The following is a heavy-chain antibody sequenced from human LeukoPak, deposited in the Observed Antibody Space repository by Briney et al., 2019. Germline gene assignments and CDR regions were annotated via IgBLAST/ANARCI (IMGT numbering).Heavy chain of an antibody. J-gene: IGHJ4*02. Sequence: SETLSLTCAVYGGSFSGYYWSWIRQPPGKGLEWIGEINHSGSTNYNPSLKSRVTISVDTPKNQFSLKLSSVTAADTAVYYCARGRDDYGDYGFDYWGQGTLVTVPS. D-gene: IGHD4-17*01. CDR1: GGSFSGYY. V-gene: IGHV4-34*01. CDR3: ARGRDDYGDYGFDY. CDR2: INHSGST.